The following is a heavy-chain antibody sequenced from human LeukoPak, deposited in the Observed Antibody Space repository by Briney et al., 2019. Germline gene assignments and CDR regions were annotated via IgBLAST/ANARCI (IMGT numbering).Heavy chain of an antibody. Sequence: GGSLRLSCAASGFTFSDYYMSWIRQAPGKGLEWVSYISSSGSTIYYADSVKGRFTISRDNAKNSLYLQMNSLRAEDTAVYYCARGRRWATVNTSGEGAEYFQHWGQGTLVTVSP. CDR3: ARGRRWATVNTSGEGAEYFQH. CDR1: GFTFSDYY. D-gene: IGHD4-17*01. J-gene: IGHJ1*01. V-gene: IGHV3-11*01. CDR2: ISSSGSTI.